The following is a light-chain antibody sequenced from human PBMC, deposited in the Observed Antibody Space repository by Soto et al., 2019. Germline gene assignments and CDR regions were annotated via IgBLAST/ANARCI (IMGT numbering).Light chain of an antibody. CDR3: QQYNNWPPWT. CDR2: GAS. V-gene: IGKV3-15*01. J-gene: IGKJ2*01. CDR1: QSVSSN. Sequence: EIVMTQSPATLSVSPGERATLSCRASQSVSSNLAGYQQKPGQAPRLLIYGASTRATGIPARFSGSGSGTEFTLTISSLQSEDFAVYYCQQYNNWPPWTCGQGTKLEIK.